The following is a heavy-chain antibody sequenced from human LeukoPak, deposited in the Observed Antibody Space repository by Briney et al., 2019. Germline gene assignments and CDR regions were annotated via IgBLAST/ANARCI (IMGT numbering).Heavy chain of an antibody. CDR1: GFTFSSYE. CDR3: ARGQDLTGGTPNWYFDL. Sequence: GGSLRLSCAASGFTFSSYEMKWVRQAPGKGLEWVSVIYSGGATYYADSVKGRFTISRDNSKNTLNLQMNSLRAEDTAIYYCARGQDLTGGTPNWYFDLWGRGALVAVSS. CDR2: IYSGGAT. J-gene: IGHJ2*01. V-gene: IGHV3-66*01. D-gene: IGHD1-14*01.